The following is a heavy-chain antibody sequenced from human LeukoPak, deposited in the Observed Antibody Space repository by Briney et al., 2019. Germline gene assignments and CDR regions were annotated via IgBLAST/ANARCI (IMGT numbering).Heavy chain of an antibody. D-gene: IGHD3-22*01. CDR2: MNSDGTTI. CDR1: GFTFRTSW. CDR3: TTFSMIVVVVTD. J-gene: IGHJ4*02. Sequence: GGSLRLSCEVSGFTFRTSWMHWVRQAPGGGLVWVSRMNSDGTTINYADSVKGRFTTSRDNAKNTLYLQMNSLKTEDTAVYYCTTFSMIVVVVTDWGQGTLVTVSS. V-gene: IGHV3-74*01.